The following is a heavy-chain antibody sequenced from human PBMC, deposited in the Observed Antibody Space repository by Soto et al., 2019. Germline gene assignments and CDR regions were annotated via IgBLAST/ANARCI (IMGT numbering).Heavy chain of an antibody. J-gene: IGHJ4*02. CDR1: GFTFSSYA. CDR2: ISSNGGST. V-gene: IGHV3-64D*06. CDR3: VQEGSLMVRGVIIETVDY. Sequence: GGSLRLSXSASGFTFSSYAMHWVRQAPGKGLEYVSAISSNGGSTYYADSVKGRFTISRDNSKNTLYLQMSSLRAEDTAVYYCVQEGSLMVRGVIIETVDYWGQGTLVTVSS. D-gene: IGHD3-10*01.